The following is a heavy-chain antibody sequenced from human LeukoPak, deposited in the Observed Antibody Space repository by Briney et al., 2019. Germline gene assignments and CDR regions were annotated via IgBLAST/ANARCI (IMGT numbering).Heavy chain of an antibody. Sequence: SETLSLTCAVYGGSFSGYYWSWIRQPPGKGLEWIGEINHSGSTNYNPSLKSRVTISVDTSKNQFSLKLSSVTAADTAVYYCARVGVDTAMVDAFDIWGQGTTVIVSS. J-gene: IGHJ3*02. CDR3: ARVGVDTAMVDAFDI. V-gene: IGHV4-34*01. CDR1: GGSFSGYY. D-gene: IGHD5-18*01. CDR2: INHSGST.